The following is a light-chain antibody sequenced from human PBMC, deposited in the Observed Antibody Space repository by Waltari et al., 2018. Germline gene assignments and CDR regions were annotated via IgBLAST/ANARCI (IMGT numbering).Light chain of an antibody. CDR2: DVH. Sequence: QSVLTQPPPVSAAPGQRVSISCSGSNFDFRTYYVSWYQFVPGTAPKLLVYDVHKRPSGVSDRFSGSQLATSATLDIGRLRPEDEGDYYCAAWDGSVKVMLFGGGTRLTVL. CDR1: NFDFRTYY. V-gene: IGLV1-51*02. J-gene: IGLJ2*01. CDR3: AAWDGSVKVML.